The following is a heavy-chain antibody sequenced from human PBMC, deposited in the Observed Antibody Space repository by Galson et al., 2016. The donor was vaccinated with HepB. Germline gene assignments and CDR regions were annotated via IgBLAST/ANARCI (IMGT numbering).Heavy chain of an antibody. V-gene: IGHV3-11*04. D-gene: IGHD5-12*01. CDR1: GFSFSDYS. CDR2: ISSSGSSM. J-gene: IGHJ6*02. Sequence: SLRLSCAASGFSFSDYSMSWIRHAPGKGLEWISYISSSGSSMDYADSVKGRFTVSRDNAKNTLYLQMNSLRVEDTAVYYCARAWLDYDHLMDVWGQGTTVTVSS. CDR3: ARAWLDYDHLMDV.